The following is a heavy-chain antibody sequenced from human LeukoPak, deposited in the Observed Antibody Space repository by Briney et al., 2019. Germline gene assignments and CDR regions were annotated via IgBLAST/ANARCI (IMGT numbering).Heavy chain of an antibody. CDR2: ISYDGSNK. CDR1: GFIFSTYD. J-gene: IGHJ4*02. D-gene: IGHD5-12*01. V-gene: IGHV3-30*18. Sequence: GGSLRLSCAASGFIFSTYDMHWVRQAPGKGLEWVAVISYDGSNKYYADSVKGRFTISRDNSKNTLYLQMNSLRAEDTAVYYCAKPPVATISEIGDYWGQGTLVTVSS. CDR3: AKPPVATISEIGDY.